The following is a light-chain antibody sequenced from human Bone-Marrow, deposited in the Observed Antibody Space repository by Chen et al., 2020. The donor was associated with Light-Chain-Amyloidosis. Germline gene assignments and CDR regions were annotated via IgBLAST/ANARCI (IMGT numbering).Light chain of an antibody. CDR3: AAWDDSLGGPYV. CDR1: SSNIGSNT. V-gene: IGLV1-44*01. CDR2: TND. J-gene: IGLJ1*01. Sequence: QSVLTQPPSASGTPGQTDTISCSGTSSNIGSNTVHWYQQVPGAAPRLLIYTNDRRPSGVPSRFSGSKSGSSASLAISGLQSEDEADYYCAAWDDSLGGPYVFGTGTKVTVL.